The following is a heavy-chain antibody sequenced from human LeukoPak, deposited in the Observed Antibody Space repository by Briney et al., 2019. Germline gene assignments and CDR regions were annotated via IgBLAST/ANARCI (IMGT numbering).Heavy chain of an antibody. CDR1: GGCISSGGYY. V-gene: IGHV4-30-2*01. J-gene: IGHJ3*02. CDR2: IYHSGST. CDR3: ARDSLRFERAFDI. Sequence: PSQTLSLTCTVSGGCISSGGYYWSWIRQPPGKGLEWIGYIYHSGSTYYNPSLKSRVTTSVDRSKNQFSLKLSSVTAADTAVYYCARDSLRFERAFDIWGQGTMVTVSS. D-gene: IGHD5-12*01.